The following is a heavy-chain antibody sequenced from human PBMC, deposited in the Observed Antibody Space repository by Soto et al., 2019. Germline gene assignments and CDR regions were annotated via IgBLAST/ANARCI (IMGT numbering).Heavy chain of an antibody. J-gene: IGHJ6*02. CDR3: ARGTARSYCTNGVCYTLCYYYYGMDV. Sequence: GESLKISCKGSGYSFTSYWISWVRQMPGKGLEWMGRIDPSDSYTNYSPSFQGHVTISSDKSISTAYLQWSSLKASDTAMYYCARGTARSYCTNGVCYTLCYYYYGMDVWGQGTTVTVSS. CDR2: IDPSDSYT. CDR1: GYSFTSYW. D-gene: IGHD2-8*01. V-gene: IGHV5-10-1*01.